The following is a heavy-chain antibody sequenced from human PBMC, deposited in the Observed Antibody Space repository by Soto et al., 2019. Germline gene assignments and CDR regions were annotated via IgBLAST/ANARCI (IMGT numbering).Heavy chain of an antibody. CDR3: ARAHIPSSSSGLGAFDI. Sequence: GGSLRLSCAASGFTVSSNYMSWVRQAPGKGLEWVSVIYSGGSTYYADSVKGRFTISRDNSKNTLYLQMNSLRAEDTAVYYCARAHIPSSSSGLGAFDIWGQGTMVTVSS. CDR1: GFTVSSNY. CDR2: IYSGGST. D-gene: IGHD6-6*01. J-gene: IGHJ3*02. V-gene: IGHV3-66*01.